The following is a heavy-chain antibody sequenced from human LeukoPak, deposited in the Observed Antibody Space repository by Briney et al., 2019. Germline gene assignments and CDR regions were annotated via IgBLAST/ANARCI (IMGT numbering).Heavy chain of an antibody. J-gene: IGHJ4*02. CDR3: ARLLGDSTIFDL. V-gene: IGHV3-7*01. D-gene: IGHD3-16*01. CDR2: IKQNGDEK. CDR1: GFILNTHW. Sequence: GGSRRLSCSASGFILNTHWMSWVRQAPGKGLEWVASIKQNGDEKHYVDSVKGRFIISRDNAEKSVSLQMNSLRDEDTAIYYCARLLGDSTIFDLWGQGTLVTVSS.